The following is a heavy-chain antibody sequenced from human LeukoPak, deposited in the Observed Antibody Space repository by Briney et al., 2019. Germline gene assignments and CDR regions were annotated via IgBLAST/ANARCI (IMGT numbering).Heavy chain of an antibody. V-gene: IGHV3-74*01. CDR1: GFTFSSYW. J-gene: IGHJ4*02. CDR2: INIDGSST. D-gene: IGHD4-23*01. CDR3: ARDPVLDDYGGNSPY. Sequence: GGSLRLSCAASGFTFSSYWMHWVRQAPGEGMVWVSRINIDGSSTTYADSVKGRFTISRNNGKDTLYLQMNSLRAEDTAVYYCARDPVLDDYGGNSPYWGQGTLVTVSS.